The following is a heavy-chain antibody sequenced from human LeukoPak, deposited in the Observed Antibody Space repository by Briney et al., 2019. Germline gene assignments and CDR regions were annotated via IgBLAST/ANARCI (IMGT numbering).Heavy chain of an antibody. V-gene: IGHV3-23*01. D-gene: IGHD2-2*01. CDR1: GFTFSSFS. Sequence: GGSLRLSCPASGFTFSSFSMRWVRQAPGKGLEWVSAISGSGGDTHYADSVKGRFTISRDNSKNTLHLQMNSLRAEDTAVYYCAKCRTTCYANGFDFWGQGTKVTVSS. CDR3: AKCRTTCYANGFDF. CDR2: ISGSGGDT. J-gene: IGHJ3*01.